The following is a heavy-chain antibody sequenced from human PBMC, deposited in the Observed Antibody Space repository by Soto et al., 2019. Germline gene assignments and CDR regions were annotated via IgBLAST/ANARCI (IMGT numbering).Heavy chain of an antibody. CDR2: VYYRGRS. D-gene: IGHD4-17*01. Sequence: SDTLSLTCTVSGGSVTNSSYYWGWIRQSPGKGLEWIGSVYYRGRSYSKSSVKSRVTISVDTSKNQFSLNFNSVTASDTALYYVVSQRTTVLTQAYFDYWGPGALVT. CDR1: GGSVTNSSYY. CDR3: VSQRTTVLTQAYFDY. J-gene: IGHJ4*02. V-gene: IGHV4-39*01.